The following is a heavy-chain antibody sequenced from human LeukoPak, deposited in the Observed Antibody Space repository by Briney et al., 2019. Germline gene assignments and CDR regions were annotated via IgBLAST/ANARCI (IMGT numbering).Heavy chain of an antibody. J-gene: IGHJ4*02. CDR3: AMNAGQWLVPFDH. V-gene: IGHV3-23*01. CDR1: GFTFSSHA. Sequence: PGGSLRLPCEASGFTFSSHAMNWVRQAPGKGLEWVSVISGSGGSTYYADSVKGRFTISRDNSKNTLYVLMNSLRAEDTAVYYCAMNAGQWLVPFDHWGQGTLVTVSS. D-gene: IGHD6-19*01. CDR2: ISGSGGST.